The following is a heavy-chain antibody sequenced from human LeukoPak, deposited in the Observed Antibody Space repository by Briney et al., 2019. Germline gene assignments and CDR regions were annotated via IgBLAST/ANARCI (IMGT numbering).Heavy chain of an antibody. J-gene: IGHJ4*02. CDR2: IYYSGST. Sequence: PSETLSLTCTVSGGSISSYYGSWIRQPPGKGLEWIGYIYYSGSTNYNPSLKSRVTISVDTSKNQFSLKLSSVTAADTAVYYCARDHKMYYFDYWGQGTLVTVSS. V-gene: IGHV4-59*01. CDR1: GGSISSYY. CDR3: ARDHKMYYFDY. D-gene: IGHD5-24*01.